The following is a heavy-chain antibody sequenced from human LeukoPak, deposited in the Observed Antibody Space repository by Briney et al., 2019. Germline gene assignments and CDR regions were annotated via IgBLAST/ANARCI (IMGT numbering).Heavy chain of an antibody. D-gene: IGHD2-8*01. J-gene: IGHJ3*01. CDR3: AAAVYAFDF. Sequence: GGSLRLSCAASGFTFSGNAMSWVRQAPGKGPEWVSSISGSGGSTYYSDSVKGRFTISRDNSKNTLYLQMNSLRAEDTAVYYCAAAVYAFDFWGQGTTVTVSS. CDR1: GFTFSGNA. CDR2: ISGSGGST. V-gene: IGHV3-23*01.